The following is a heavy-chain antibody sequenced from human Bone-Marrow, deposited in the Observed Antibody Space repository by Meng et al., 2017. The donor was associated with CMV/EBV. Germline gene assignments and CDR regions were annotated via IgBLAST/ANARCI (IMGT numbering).Heavy chain of an antibody. CDR2: IYYSGST. Sequence: SETLSLTCTVSGGSISSYYWSWIRQPPGKGLEWIGYIYYSGSTNYNPSLKSRVTISVDTSKNQFSLKLSSVTAADTAVYYCARSTGAAAYDPWGQGTTVTVSS. D-gene: IGHD1-26*01. CDR3: ARSTGAAAYDP. J-gene: IGHJ6*02. CDR1: GGSISSYY. V-gene: IGHV4-59*01.